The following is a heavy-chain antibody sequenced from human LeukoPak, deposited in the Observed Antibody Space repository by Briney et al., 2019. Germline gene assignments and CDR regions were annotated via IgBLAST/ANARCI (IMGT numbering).Heavy chain of an antibody. Sequence: SGGSLRLSCAASGFTVSSNYMSWVRQAPGKGLEWVSVIYSGGSTYYADSVKGRFTISRDNSKNTLYLQMNSLRAEDTAVYYCARESTPWDYYYGMDVWGQGTTVTASS. CDR3: ARESTPWDYYYGMDV. CDR1: GFTVSSNY. CDR2: IYSGGST. J-gene: IGHJ6*02. V-gene: IGHV3-66*01. D-gene: IGHD1-26*01.